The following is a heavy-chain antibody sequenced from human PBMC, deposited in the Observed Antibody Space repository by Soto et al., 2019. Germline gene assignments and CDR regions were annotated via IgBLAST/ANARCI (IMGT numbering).Heavy chain of an antibody. CDR1: GFTFSSYA. V-gene: IGHV3-23*01. CDR3: AKSLYVLRYFDWQGRRFDY. Sequence: GGSLRLSCAASGFTFSSYAMSWVRQAPGKGLEWVSAISGSGGSTYYADSVKGRFTISRANSKNTLYLQMNSLRAEDTAVYYCAKSLYVLRYFDWQGRRFDYWGQGTLVTVSS. D-gene: IGHD3-9*01. J-gene: IGHJ4*02. CDR2: ISGSGGST.